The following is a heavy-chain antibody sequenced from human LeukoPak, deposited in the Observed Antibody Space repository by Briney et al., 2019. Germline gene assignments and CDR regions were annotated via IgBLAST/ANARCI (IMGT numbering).Heavy chain of an antibody. CDR2: ISYDGSNK. CDR3: ARERGLADAFDI. CDR1: GFTFSSYA. J-gene: IGHJ3*02. V-gene: IGHV3-30*04. D-gene: IGHD2-15*01. Sequence: TGGSLRLSCAASGFTFSSYAMHWARQAPGKGLEWVAVISYDGSNKYYADSVKGRFTISRDNSKNTLYLQMNSLRAEDTAVYYCARERGLADAFDIWGQGTMVTVSS.